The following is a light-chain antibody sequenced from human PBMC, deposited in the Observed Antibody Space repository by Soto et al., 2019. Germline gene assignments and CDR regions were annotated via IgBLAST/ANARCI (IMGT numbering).Light chain of an antibody. CDR3: QQFYSTPPLT. CDR2: AAP. CDR1: QSISSY. Sequence: DIQMTQSPPSLSASVGDRVTITCRASQSISSYLNWYQQKPGKAPKLLIYAAPSLQSGVPSRFSGSGSGTDFTLTISSLRPEDFATYYCQQFYSTPPLTFGGGTKVDIK. J-gene: IGKJ4*01. V-gene: IGKV1-39*01.